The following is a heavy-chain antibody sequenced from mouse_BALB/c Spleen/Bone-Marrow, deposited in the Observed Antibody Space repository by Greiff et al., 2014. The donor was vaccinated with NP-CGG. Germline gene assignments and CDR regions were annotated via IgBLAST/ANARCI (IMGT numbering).Heavy chain of an antibody. V-gene: IGHV1-14*01. CDR2: INPYNDGT. J-gene: IGHJ4*01. CDR1: GYTFTSYV. Sequence: VQLQQSGPELVKPGASVKMSCKASGYTFTSYVMHWVKQKPGQGLEWIGYINPYNDGTKYNEKFKDKATLTSDKSSSTAYMELSSLTSEDSAVYYCTRGVYYDYDEGAMDYWGQGSSVTDSS. CDR3: TRGVYYDYDEGAMDY. D-gene: IGHD2-4*01.